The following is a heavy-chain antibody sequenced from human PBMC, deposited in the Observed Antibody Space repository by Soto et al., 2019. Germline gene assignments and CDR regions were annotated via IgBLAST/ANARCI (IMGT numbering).Heavy chain of an antibody. CDR2: IYPSDSDT. CDR1: GYSFSTNW. D-gene: IGHD1-26*01. V-gene: IGHV5-51*01. Sequence: GESLKISCKGSGYSFSTNWIGWVRQMPGKGLEWMGIIYPSDSDTRYSLSFQGQVTISADKSITTAYLQWSSLKASDTAMYYCARLYGRYFDNWGQGTLVTVSS. CDR3: ARLYGRYFDN. J-gene: IGHJ4*02.